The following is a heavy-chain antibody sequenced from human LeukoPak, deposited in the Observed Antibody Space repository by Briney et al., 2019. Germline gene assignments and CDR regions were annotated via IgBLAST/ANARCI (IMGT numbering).Heavy chain of an antibody. V-gene: IGHV1-69*05. J-gene: IGHJ5*02. CDR3: ARTRGSSAWFDP. CDR1: GYTFTSYA. CDR2: IIPIFGTA. Sequence: SVKVSCKASGYTFTSYAISWVRQAPGQGLEWMGGIIPIFGTANYAQKFQGRVTITTDESTSTAYMELSSLRSEDTAVYYCARTRGSSAWFDPWGQGTLVTVSS. D-gene: IGHD6-6*01.